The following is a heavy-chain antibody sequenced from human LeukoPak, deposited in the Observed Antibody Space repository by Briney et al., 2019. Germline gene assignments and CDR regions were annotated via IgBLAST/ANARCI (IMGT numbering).Heavy chain of an antibody. J-gene: IGHJ4*02. CDR3: AKDLHRGLDY. V-gene: IGHV3-21*04. D-gene: IGHD3-16*01. Sequence: GGSLRLSCAASGFTLSSYSMNWVRQAPGKGLEWVSCISSSSSYIYYADSVKGRFTISRDNAKKSLYLQMNSLRGEDTALYYCAKDLHRGLDYWGQGALVTVSS. CDR1: GFTLSSYS. CDR2: ISSSSSYI.